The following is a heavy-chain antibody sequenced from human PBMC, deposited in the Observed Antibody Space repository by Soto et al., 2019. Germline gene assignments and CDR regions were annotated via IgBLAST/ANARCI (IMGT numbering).Heavy chain of an antibody. CDR1: GASISTFS. J-gene: IGHJ4*02. Sequence: SETLSLTCTVSGASISTFSWSWIRQPPGKGLEWIGYINYSGSTNYNPSLKSRVTISVDTSKNKFSLKLTSVTAADTAVYYCARDSIMWGFDYWGQGTLVTVSS. V-gene: IGHV4-59*01. CDR2: INYSGST. CDR3: ARDSIMWGFDY. D-gene: IGHD3-16*01.